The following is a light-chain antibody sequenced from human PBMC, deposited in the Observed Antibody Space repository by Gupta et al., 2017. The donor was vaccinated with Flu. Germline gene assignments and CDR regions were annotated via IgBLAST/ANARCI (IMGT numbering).Light chain of an antibody. CDR2: GIS. V-gene: IGKV1-39*01. J-gene: IGKJ1*01. CDR1: QTIRNY. CDR3: QQNYSAPRT. Sequence: DIQMTQSPSSLSASVGDRVTITCRASQTIRNYLNWYQQRPGKAPKLLIYGISTLHSGVPSRFSGSGYGTDFTLTITMRQPEDFATYYCQQNYSAPRTFGQGTXVEIK.